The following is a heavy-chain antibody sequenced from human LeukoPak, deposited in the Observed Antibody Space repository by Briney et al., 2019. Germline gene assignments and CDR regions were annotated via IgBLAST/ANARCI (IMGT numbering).Heavy chain of an antibody. D-gene: IGHD3-10*01. Sequence: SETLSLTCAVSGYSISSGYYWGWIRQPAGKGLEWIGRISTTGSTSYGPSLKSRVIISIDTSKNQFSLRLSSATAADTAVYYCASHQYGSGSYYHDYWGQGALVTVSS. CDR1: GYSISSGYY. CDR3: ASHQYGSGSYYHDY. V-gene: IGHV4-38-2*01. CDR2: ISTTGST. J-gene: IGHJ4*02.